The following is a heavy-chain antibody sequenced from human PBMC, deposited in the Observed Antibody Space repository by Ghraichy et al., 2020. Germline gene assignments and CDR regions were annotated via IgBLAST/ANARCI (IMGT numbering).Heavy chain of an antibody. CDR1: GATLTTST. CDR2: IVAGSGET. Sequence: SVKVSCKASGATLTTSTVQWVRQARGQRLEWMGWIVAGSGETKYAQQFQGRVTFSRDMSTNTAYMELISLTSDDTAGYYCAADPCFGGTCTSDIRFDPWGLGTQVTVSS. D-gene: IGHD2-15*01. V-gene: IGHV1-58*01. J-gene: IGHJ5*02. CDR3: AADPCFGGTCTSDIRFDP.